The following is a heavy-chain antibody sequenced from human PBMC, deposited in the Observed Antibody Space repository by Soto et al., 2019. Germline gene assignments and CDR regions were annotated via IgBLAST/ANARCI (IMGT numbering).Heavy chain of an antibody. J-gene: IGHJ4*02. CDR2: VYYSGSA. Sequence: PSETLSVACNVSGAACTSDTYYWSWILQHPGKGLEWLGYVYYSGSAYYIPSRKSRISISVDTSKNQSSLKLNSVTAADTAVYYCAREHHCSSTSCSYFFDYWGQGSLVTVSS. V-gene: IGHV4-31*03. CDR1: GAACTSDTYY. D-gene: IGHD2-2*01. CDR3: AREHHCSSTSCSYFFDY.